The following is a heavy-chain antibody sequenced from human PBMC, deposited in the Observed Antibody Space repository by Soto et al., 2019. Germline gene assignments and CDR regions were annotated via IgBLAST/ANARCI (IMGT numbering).Heavy chain of an antibody. CDR2: TYYSGST. D-gene: IGHD3-22*01. CDR1: GGSISGYY. Sequence: PSETLSLTCSVSGGSISGYYWSWIRQPPGKGLEWIAYTYYSGSTNYNPSLKSRVTISLDASKNQFSLKLTSVTAADAAVYYCARAAYYPDSSGYFLDQWGQGTLVTVSS. V-gene: IGHV4-59*01. CDR3: ARAAYYPDSSGYFLDQ. J-gene: IGHJ4*02.